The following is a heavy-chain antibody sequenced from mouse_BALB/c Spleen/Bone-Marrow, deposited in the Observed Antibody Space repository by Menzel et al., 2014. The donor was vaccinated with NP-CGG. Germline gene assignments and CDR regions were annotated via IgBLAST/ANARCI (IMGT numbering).Heavy chain of an antibody. J-gene: IGHJ4*01. CDR1: GFTFSSYA. V-gene: IGHV5-9-1*01. CDR3: ARSPYDYDAMDY. Sequence: EVMLVESGGGLVKPGGSLKLSCAASGFTFSSYAMSWVRRTPEKRLEWVATISSGGSYTYYADSGKGRLTISRDNAKNTLCLQMSSLRSEDTAMYYCARSPYDYDAMDYWGQGTSVTVSS. CDR2: ISSGGSYT.